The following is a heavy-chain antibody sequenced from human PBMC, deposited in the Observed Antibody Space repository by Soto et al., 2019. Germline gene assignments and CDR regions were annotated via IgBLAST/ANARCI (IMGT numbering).Heavy chain of an antibody. Sequence: WVGWVRQTPGKGLEWMGIIYPGDSDTVYNPSFQGQVTMSVDKYINTAYLQWSSLQASDTGIYYCARRKGPSIEWLGPWGQGPQVTVSS. D-gene: IGHD2-15*01. CDR2: IYPGDSDT. V-gene: IGHV5-51*01. CDR1: W. CDR3: ARRKGPSIEWLGP. J-gene: IGHJ5*02.